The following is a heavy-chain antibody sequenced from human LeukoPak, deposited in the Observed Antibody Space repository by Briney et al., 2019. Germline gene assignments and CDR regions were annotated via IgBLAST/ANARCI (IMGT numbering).Heavy chain of an antibody. D-gene: IGHD6-13*01. J-gene: IGHJ5*02. V-gene: IGHV4-34*01. CDR3: ASTNYRKRGSSWYVDWFDP. CDR2: INHSGST. CDR1: GGSLSGYY. Sequence: PSETLSLTCAVYGGSLSGYYWSWIRQPPGKGLEWIGEINHSGSTNYNPSLESRVTISVDTSKNQFSLKLSSVTAADTAVYYCASTNYRKRGSSWYVDWFDPWGQGTLVTVSS.